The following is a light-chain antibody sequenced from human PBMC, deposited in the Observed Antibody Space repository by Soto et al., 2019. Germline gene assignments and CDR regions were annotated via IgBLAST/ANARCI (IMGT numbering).Light chain of an antibody. CDR1: RSNIGRNY. CDR2: RNN. V-gene: IGLV1-47*01. J-gene: IGLJ3*02. Sequence: QSVLTQPPSASGTPGQRVSIYCSGSRSNIGRNYVYWYQQLPGTAPKLLIQRNNERPSGVPDRFSGSKSGTSVSLAISGLRSEDEATYYCAAWDDTQNGQVFGGGAQLTV. CDR3: AAWDDTQNGQV.